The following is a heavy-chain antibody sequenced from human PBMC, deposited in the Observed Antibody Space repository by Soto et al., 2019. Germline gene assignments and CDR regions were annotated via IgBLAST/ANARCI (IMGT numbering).Heavy chain of an antibody. CDR3: ARGDGRGSCGFHYYYGMDV. J-gene: IGHJ6*02. CDR1: GFTFTNYF. Sequence: QVQLVQSGAEVKKPGASVKVSCKASGFTFTNYFFHWVRQAPRQGLEWMGIISPYDGSTNYVQRLQGRATRTSATSTRTVYMELSSLRSEDTAVYYCARGDGRGSCGFHYYYGMDVWGHGTTVSVSS. CDR2: ISPYDGST. D-gene: IGHD1-26*01. V-gene: IGHV1-46*01.